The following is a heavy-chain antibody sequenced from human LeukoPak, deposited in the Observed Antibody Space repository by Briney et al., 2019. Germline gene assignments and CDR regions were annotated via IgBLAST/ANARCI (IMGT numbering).Heavy chain of an antibody. CDR3: ARGQSCSSTSCFFDY. CDR1: GFTVSSNY. CDR2: IYSGGST. Sequence: GGSLRLSCAASGFTVSSNYMSWVRHAPGKGLEGVSVIYSGGSTYYADSVKGRFTISRDNSKNTLYLQMNSLRVEDTAVYYCARGQSCSSTSCFFDYWGQGTLVTVSS. D-gene: IGHD2-2*01. J-gene: IGHJ4*02. V-gene: IGHV3-53*01.